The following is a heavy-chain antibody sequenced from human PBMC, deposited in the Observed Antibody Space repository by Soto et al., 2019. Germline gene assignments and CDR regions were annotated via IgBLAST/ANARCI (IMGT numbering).Heavy chain of an antibody. CDR2: IYHTEST. D-gene: IGHD1-26*01. Sequence: PSETLSLTCAVSGHSISSGFYYWGWVRQPPGKGLEWIGSIYHTESTYYNPSLKSRVTMSVDTSKNQLSLKLSSMTAADTEVYFCERYGSSYSARVFDYWGQGTRVTVSS. J-gene: IGHJ4*02. CDR1: GHSISSGFYY. V-gene: IGHV4-38-2*01. CDR3: ERYGSSYSARVFDY.